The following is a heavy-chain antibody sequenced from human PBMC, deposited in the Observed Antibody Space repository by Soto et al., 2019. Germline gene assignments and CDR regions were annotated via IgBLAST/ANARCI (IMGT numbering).Heavy chain of an antibody. CDR3: ATAGNYDSSGRDF. CDR2: ISANSGNT. Sequence: ASVKVSCKAFGFIFNNYAISWVRQAPGQGLEWMGWISANSGNTNYAQKLQGRVTMTTDTSTSTAYMELRSLRSDDTAVYCCATAGNYDSSGRDFWGQGTLVTVSS. CDR1: GFIFNNYA. V-gene: IGHV1-18*04. D-gene: IGHD3-22*01. J-gene: IGHJ4*02.